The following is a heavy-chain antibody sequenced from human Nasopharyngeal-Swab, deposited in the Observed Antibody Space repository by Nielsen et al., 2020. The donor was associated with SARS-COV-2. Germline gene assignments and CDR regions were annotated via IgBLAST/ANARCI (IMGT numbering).Heavy chain of an antibody. J-gene: IGHJ4*02. V-gene: IGHV3-21*01. CDR1: GFTFSSYS. D-gene: IGHD5-18*01. Sequence: GESLKISCAASGFTFSSYSMNWVRQAPGKGLEWVSSISSSSSYIYYADSVKGRFTISRDNAKKSLYLQMNSLRAEDTAVYYCARGNSYGFYYFDYWGQGTLVTVSS. CDR3: ARGNSYGFYYFDY. CDR2: ISSSSSYI.